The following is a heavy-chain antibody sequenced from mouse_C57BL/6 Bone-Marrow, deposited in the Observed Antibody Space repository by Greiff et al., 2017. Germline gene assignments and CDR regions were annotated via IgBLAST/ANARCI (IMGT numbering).Heavy chain of an antibody. CDR1: GFTFSDYG. D-gene: IGHD1-1*01. V-gene: IGHV5-15*01. CDR2: ISNLAYSI. J-gene: IGHJ1*03. Sequence: EVQLVESGGGLVQPGGSLKLSCAASGFTFSDYGMAWVRQAPRKGPEWVAFISNLAYSIYYADTVTGRFPISRENAKNTLYLEMRSLRSEDTAMYYCARHGGYGSSYWYFDVGGTGTTVTVSS. CDR3: ARHGGYGSSYWYFDV.